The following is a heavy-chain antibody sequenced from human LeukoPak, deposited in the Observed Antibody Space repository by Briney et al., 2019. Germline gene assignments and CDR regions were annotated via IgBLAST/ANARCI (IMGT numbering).Heavy chain of an antibody. J-gene: IGHJ4*02. CDR3: ARYEWGSSSPYFDY. Sequence: SETLSLTCTVSGGSISSYYWSWNRHPPGKGLEWIGYIYYSGSTNYNPSLKSRVTISVDTSKNQFSLKLSSVTAADTAVYYCARYEWGSSSPYFDYWGQGTLVTVSS. V-gene: IGHV4-59*01. CDR1: GGSISSYY. D-gene: IGHD6-6*01. CDR2: IYYSGST.